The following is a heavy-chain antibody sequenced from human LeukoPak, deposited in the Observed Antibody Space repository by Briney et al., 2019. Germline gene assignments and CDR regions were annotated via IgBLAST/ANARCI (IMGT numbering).Heavy chain of an antibody. D-gene: IGHD7-27*01. V-gene: IGHV3-21*01. J-gene: IGHJ5*02. CDR3: ARDVGIRDWFDP. CDR2: ISSSSSYI. Sequence: PGGSLRLSCAASGFTFSSYSMNWVRQAPGKGLEGVSSISSSSSYIYYADSVKGRFTISRDNAKNSLYLQLNSLRAEDTAVYYCARDVGIRDWFDPWGQGTLVTVSS. CDR1: GFTFSSYS.